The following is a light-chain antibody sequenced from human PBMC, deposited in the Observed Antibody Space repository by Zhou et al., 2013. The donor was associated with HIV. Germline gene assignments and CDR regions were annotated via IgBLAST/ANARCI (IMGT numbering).Light chain of an antibody. CDR1: QHISDS. CDR3: QQYNDYPS. J-gene: IGKJ4*01. V-gene: IGKV1-5*03. CDR2: KAS. Sequence: DFQMTQSPSTLSASVGDRVTITCRASQHISDSLAWYQQKPGKAPKLLIYKASSLDTGVPSRFSGSGSGTEFTLTISSLQPDDFATYYCQQYNDYPSFGGGTKVEV.